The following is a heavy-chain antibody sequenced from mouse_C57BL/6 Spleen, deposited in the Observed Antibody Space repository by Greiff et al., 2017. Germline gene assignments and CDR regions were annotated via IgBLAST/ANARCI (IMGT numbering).Heavy chain of an antibody. D-gene: IGHD1-2*01. V-gene: IGHV5-17*01. CDR3: ARRLRDAMDY. Sequence: EVKLVESGGGLVKPGGSLKLSCAASGFTFSDYGMHWVRQAPEKGLEWVAYISSGSSTIYYADTVKGRFTISRDTAKNTLFLQMTSLRSEDTAMYYCARRLRDAMDYWGQGTSVTVSS. CDR2: ISSGSSTI. CDR1: GFTFSDYG. J-gene: IGHJ4*01.